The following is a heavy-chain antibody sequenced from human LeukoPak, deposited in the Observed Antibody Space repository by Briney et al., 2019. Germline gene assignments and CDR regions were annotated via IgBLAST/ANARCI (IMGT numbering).Heavy chain of an antibody. J-gene: IGHJ4*02. CDR3: ARVTGDLYFDY. V-gene: IGHV4-34*01. D-gene: IGHD7-27*01. CDR2: INHSGST. CDR1: GGSFSGYY. Sequence: PSETLSLTCAVYGGSFSGYYWSWIRQPPGKGLEWIGEINHSGSTNYNPSLKRRVTISVDTSKNQFSLKLSSVTAADTAVYYCARVTGDLYFDYWGQGTLVTVSS.